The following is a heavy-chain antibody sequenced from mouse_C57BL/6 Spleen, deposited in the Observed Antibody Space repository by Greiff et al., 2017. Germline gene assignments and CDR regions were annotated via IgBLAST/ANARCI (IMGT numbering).Heavy chain of an antibody. CDR2: IYPGDGDT. Sequence: VQLQQSGAELVKPGASVKISCKASGYAFSSYWMTWVKQRPGQGLAWIGQIYPGDGDTNYNGKFKGKATLTADKSSSTAYMQLSSLTSEDSAVYFCARDWEGDDWGQGTTLTVSS. CDR3: ARDWEGDD. CDR1: GYAFSSYW. V-gene: IGHV1-80*01. J-gene: IGHJ2*01. D-gene: IGHD4-1*01.